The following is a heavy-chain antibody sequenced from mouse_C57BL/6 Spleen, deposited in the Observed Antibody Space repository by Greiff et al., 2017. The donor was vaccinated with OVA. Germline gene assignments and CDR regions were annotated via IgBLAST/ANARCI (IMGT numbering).Heavy chain of an antibody. CDR3: ARHITTVVAHWYFDV. D-gene: IGHD1-1*01. CDR1: GYAFSSYW. CDR2: IYPGDGDT. V-gene: IGHV1-80*01. Sequence: QVQLQQSGAELVKPGASVKISCKASGYAFSSYWMNWVKQRPGKGLEWIGQIYPGDGDTNYNGKFKGKATLTADKSSSTAYMQLSSLTSEDSAVYFCARHITTVVAHWYFDVWGTGTTVTVSS. J-gene: IGHJ1*03.